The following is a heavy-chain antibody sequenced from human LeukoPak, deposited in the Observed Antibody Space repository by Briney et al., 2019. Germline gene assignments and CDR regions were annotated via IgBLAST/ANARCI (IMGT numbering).Heavy chain of an antibody. J-gene: IGHJ4*02. CDR3: ARRVTGDLRRFDY. CDR1: GGSISSSGYS. Sequence: PSETLSLTCTVSGGSISSSGYSWGWIRQPPGKGLEWIGNINYSGSIYYNPSLKSRVTIFVDTSKNQFSLKVTSVTAADTAVYFCARRVTGDLRRFDYWGQGTLVTVSS. V-gene: IGHV4-39*01. D-gene: IGHD7-27*01. CDR2: INYSGSI.